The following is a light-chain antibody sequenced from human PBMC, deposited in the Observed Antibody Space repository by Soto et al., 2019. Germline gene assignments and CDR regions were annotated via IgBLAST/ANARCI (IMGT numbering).Light chain of an antibody. CDR2: AAS. Sequence: PWERVTLSCRASQRVSISYLTWYQQKPGQAPSLLIYAASTRATSIPARFSGSGSGTDFTLTISSLLPEDFAVYYCQQDCNLPPTFGQGSKVEVK. J-gene: IGKJ1*01. CDR3: QQDCNLPPT. V-gene: IGKV3D-7*01. CDR1: QRVSISY.